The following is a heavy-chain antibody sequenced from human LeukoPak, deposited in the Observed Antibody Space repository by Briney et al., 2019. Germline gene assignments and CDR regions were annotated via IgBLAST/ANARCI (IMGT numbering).Heavy chain of an antibody. CDR2: IYYSGST. V-gene: IGHV4-59*08. D-gene: IGHD2-2*01. CDR1: GGSISSYY. CDR3: ARFKGYCSSTSCQGYAFDI. J-gene: IGHJ3*02. Sequence: SETLSLTCTVSGGSISSYYWSWIRQPPGKGLEWIGYIYYSGSTNYNPSLKSRVTISVDTSKNQFSLKLSSATAADTAVYYCARFKGYCSSTSCQGYAFDIWGQGTMVTVSS.